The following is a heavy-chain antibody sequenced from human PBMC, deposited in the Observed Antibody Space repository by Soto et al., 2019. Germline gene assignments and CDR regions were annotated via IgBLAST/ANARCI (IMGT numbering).Heavy chain of an antibody. CDR1: GGSISSSSYY. CDR3: ARHGPMTYNYNQLDD. J-gene: IGHJ4*02. CDR2: IYYSGNT. Sequence: LQLQESGPGLVKPSETLSLTCTVSGGSISSSSYYWGWIRQPPGEGLEWIGTIYYSGNTYYNPTLKSRITISVDTSKNQFSLKLSSVTAADTDVYYCARHGPMTYNYNQLDDWGQGTLVTVSS. D-gene: IGHD1-20*01. V-gene: IGHV4-39*01.